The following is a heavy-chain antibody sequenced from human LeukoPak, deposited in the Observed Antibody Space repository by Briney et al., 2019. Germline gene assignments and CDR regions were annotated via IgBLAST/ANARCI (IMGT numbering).Heavy chain of an antibody. CDR1: GGSISSSSYY. Sequence: SETLSLTCTVSGGSISSSSYYWGWIRQPPGKGLEWIGTSSDSGSTYYNPSLKSRVTISVDTSKKQFSLKLSSVTAADTAVYHCARHNSGGYTAPSYFDYWGPGTLVTVSS. D-gene: IGHD4-17*01. CDR2: SSDSGST. CDR3: ARHNSGGYTAPSYFDY. V-gene: IGHV4-39*01. J-gene: IGHJ4*02.